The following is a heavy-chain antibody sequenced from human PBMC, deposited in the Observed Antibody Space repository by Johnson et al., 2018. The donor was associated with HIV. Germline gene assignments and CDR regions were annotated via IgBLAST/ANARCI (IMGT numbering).Heavy chain of an antibody. D-gene: IGHD5-12*01. CDR2: ISYDGNKT. CDR1: GFIFSSYA. Sequence: QMLLLEYGGGVVQTGRSLRLSCAASGFIFSSYAMHWVRQAPGEGLEWVAVISYDGNKTYYADSVRGLTISRDNSKNTLYLQLSSLRSEDTAVYYCARDRPSKWLRSNDDAFDIWGQGTMVTVSS. CDR3: ARDRPSKWLRSNDDAFDI. J-gene: IGHJ3*02. V-gene: IGHV3-30*04.